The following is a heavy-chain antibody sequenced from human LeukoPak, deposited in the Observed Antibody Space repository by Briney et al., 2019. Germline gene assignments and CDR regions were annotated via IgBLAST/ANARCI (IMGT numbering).Heavy chain of an antibody. CDR2: TTTTFYT. D-gene: IGHD1-26*01. CDR1: GFTFSSYS. J-gene: IGHJ4*02. Sequence: GGSLRLSCAASGFTFSSYSFNWVRQVPGKGLEWVSSTTTTFYTYYTDSVKGRFTISRDNAKNSLYLQMISLRAEDTAVYYCARDVGSYYGPPDYWGQGTLVTVSS. V-gene: IGHV3-21*01. CDR3: ARDVGSYYGPPDY.